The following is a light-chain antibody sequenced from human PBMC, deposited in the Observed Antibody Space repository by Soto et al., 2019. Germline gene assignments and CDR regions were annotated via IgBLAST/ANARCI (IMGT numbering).Light chain of an antibody. Sequence: EIVLTQSPGTLSLSPGERATLSCRASQSVSSSYLAWYQQKPGQAPRLLIYGASSRATGIPDRFSDSGSGTDFTLTISSLQSEDFAVYYCQQYNNWPPWTFGQGTKVDIK. V-gene: IGKV3-20*01. CDR3: QQYNNWPPWT. CDR1: QSVSSSY. J-gene: IGKJ1*01. CDR2: GAS.